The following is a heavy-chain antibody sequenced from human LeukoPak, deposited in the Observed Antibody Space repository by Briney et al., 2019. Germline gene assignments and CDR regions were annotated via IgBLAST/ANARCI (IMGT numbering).Heavy chain of an antibody. CDR1: GFTVSSNY. J-gene: IGHJ4*02. Sequence: PGGSLRLSCAASGFTVSSNYMSWVRQAPGKGLEWVSVIYSGGSTYYADSVKGRFTISRDNSKNTLYLQMNSPRAEDTAVYYCARDCFFWSGYYSDYWGQGTLVTVSS. CDR2: IYSGGST. CDR3: ARDCFFWSGYYSDY. D-gene: IGHD3-3*01. V-gene: IGHV3-66*02.